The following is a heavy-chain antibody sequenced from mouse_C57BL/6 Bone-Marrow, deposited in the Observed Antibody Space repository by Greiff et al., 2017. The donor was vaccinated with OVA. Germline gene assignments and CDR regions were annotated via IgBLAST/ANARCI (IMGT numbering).Heavy chain of an antibody. V-gene: IGHV5-4*01. CDR1: GFTFSSYA. CDR3: ARETAQATSFDY. CDR2: LSDGGSYT. J-gene: IGHJ2*01. D-gene: IGHD3-2*02. Sequence: DVMLVESGGGLVKPGGSLKLSCAASGFTFSSYAMSWVRQTPEKRLEWVATLSDGGSYTYYPDNVKGRFTISRDNAKNNLYLQMSHLKSEDTAMYYCARETAQATSFDYWGQGTTLTVSS.